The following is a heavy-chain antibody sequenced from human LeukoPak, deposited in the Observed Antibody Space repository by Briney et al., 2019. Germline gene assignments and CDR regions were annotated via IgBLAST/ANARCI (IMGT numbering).Heavy chain of an antibody. V-gene: IGHV3-23*01. Sequence: GGSLRLSCACSGFTFSSYTMGWVRQAPGKGLEWVSSISGNGGSTYYADSVKGRFTISRDNSKNTLYLQMNSLRADDTAVYFCAKYYSSVWDWDYFDYWGQGTLVTVSS. CDR3: AKYYSSVWDWDYFDY. J-gene: IGHJ4*02. CDR1: GFTFSSYT. CDR2: ISGNGGST. D-gene: IGHD6-19*01.